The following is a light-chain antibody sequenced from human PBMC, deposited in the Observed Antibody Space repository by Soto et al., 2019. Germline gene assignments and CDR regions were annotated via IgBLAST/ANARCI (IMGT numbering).Light chain of an antibody. Sequence: QSALPQPASVSGSPGQSITISCTGTSTDVGVSNYVFWYQQHPGKAPKLIISDVSNRPSGVSSRFCGSKSGNTAPLTISGLQAEDEADYYCSSYRSSSTGVFGTGTKVTVL. CDR2: DVS. CDR3: SSYRSSSTGV. V-gene: IGLV2-14*01. J-gene: IGLJ1*01. CDR1: STDVGVSNY.